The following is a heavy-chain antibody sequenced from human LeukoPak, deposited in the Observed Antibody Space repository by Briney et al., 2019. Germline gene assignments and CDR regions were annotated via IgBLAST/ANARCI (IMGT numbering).Heavy chain of an antibody. D-gene: IGHD5-18*01. V-gene: IGHV4-34*01. CDR2: INHSGST. CDR3: ARRRGYSYGYPYYYYMDV. Sequence: SETLSLTCAVYGGSFSGYYWSWIRQPPGKGLEWIGEINHSGSTNYNPSLKSRVTISVDTSKNQFSLKLSSVTAADTAVYYCARRRGYSYGYPYYYYMDVWGKGTTVTISS. J-gene: IGHJ6*03. CDR1: GGSFSGYY.